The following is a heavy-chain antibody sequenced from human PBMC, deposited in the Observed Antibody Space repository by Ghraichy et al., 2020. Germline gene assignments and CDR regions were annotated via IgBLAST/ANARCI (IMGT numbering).Heavy chain of an antibody. Sequence: LSLTCAASGFTFSSYWMHWVRQAPGKGLVWVSRINSDGSSTSYADSVKGRFTISRDNAKNTLYLQMNSLRAEDTAVYYCARVTSGWLFDYWGQGTLVTVSS. CDR1: GFTFSSYW. V-gene: IGHV3-74*01. CDR2: INSDGSST. CDR3: ARVTSGWLFDY. J-gene: IGHJ4*02. D-gene: IGHD6-19*01.